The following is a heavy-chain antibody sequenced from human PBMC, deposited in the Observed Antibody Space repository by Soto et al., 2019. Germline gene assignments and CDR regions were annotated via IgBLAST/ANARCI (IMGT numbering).Heavy chain of an antibody. CDR2: IYYNGST. D-gene: IGHD2-15*01. CDR3: ARQRVVPATPTNWFDP. J-gene: IGHJ5*02. CDR1: GGSVSSRSYF. Sequence: SETLSLTCTVSGGSVSSRSYFWGWIRQPPGKGLEWIGTIYYNGSTYYHPSLKSRLTLSVDTSKNQFSLKLTSVTASDTAVYYCARQRVVPATPTNWFDPWGQGTLVTVSS. V-gene: IGHV4-39*01.